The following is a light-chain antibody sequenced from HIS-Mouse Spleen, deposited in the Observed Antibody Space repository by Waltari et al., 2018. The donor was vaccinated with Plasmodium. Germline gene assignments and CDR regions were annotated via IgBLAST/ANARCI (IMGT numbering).Light chain of an antibody. Sequence: SYELTPPPSVSVSPGQTARITCPGDALPKQFASWYQQKPGQAPVLVIYKDSERPSGIPERFSGSSSGTTVTLTISGVQAEDEADYYCQSADSSGTYRVFGGGTKLTVL. J-gene: IGLJ2*01. CDR3: QSADSSGTYRV. CDR1: ALPKQF. CDR2: KDS. V-gene: IGLV3-25*03.